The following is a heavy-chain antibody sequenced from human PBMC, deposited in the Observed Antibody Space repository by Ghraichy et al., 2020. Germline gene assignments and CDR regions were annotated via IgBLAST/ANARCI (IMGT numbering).Heavy chain of an antibody. Sequence: GSLRLSCAASGFTFSSYAMSWVRQAPGKGLEWVSAISGSGGSTYYADSVKGRFTISRDNSKNTLYLQMNSLRAEDTAVYYCAKDKGCSSTSCYRGFDYWGQGTLVTVSS. V-gene: IGHV3-23*01. J-gene: IGHJ4*02. CDR3: AKDKGCSSTSCYRGFDY. D-gene: IGHD2-2*01. CDR1: GFTFSSYA. CDR2: ISGSGGST.